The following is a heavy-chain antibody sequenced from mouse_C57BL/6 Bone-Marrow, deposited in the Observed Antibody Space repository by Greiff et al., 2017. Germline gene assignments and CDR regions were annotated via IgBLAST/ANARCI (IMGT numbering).Heavy chain of an antibody. Sequence: QVQLKQPGAELVMPGASVKLSCKASGYTFTSYWMHWVKQRPGQGLEWIGEIDPSDSYTNYNQKFKGKSTLTVDKSSSTAYMQLSSLTSEDSAVYYCAREGVTTVVAHYFDYWGQGTTLTVSS. J-gene: IGHJ2*01. D-gene: IGHD1-1*01. V-gene: IGHV1-69*01. CDR1: GYTFTSYW. CDR3: AREGVTTVVAHYFDY. CDR2: IDPSDSYT.